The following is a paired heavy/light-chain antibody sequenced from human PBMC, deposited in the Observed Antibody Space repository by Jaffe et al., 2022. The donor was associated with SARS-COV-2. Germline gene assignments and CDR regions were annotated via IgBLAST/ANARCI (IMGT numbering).Heavy chain of an antibody. CDR2: IWYDGSNK. CDR1: GFTFSSYG. CDR3: AREEGEHIVVVTARGGVCMDV. Sequence: QVQLVESGGGVVQPGRSLRLSCAASGFTFSSYGMHWVRQAPGKGLEWVAVIWYDGSNKYYADSVKGRFTISRDNSKNTLYLQMNSLRAEDTAVYYCAREEGEHIVVVTARGGVCMDVWGQGTTVTVSS. D-gene: IGHD2-21*02. V-gene: IGHV3-33*01. J-gene: IGHJ6*02.
Light chain of an antibody. J-gene: IGKJ3*01. CDR1: QSLLDSDDGNTY. Sequence: DIVMTQTPLSLPVTPGEPASISCRSSQSLLDSDDGNTYLDWYLQKPGQSPQLLIYTLSYRASGVPDRFSGSGSGTDFTLKISRVEAEDVGVYYCMQRIEFPFTFGPGTKVDIK. V-gene: IGKV2-40*01. CDR2: TLS. CDR3: MQRIEFPFT.